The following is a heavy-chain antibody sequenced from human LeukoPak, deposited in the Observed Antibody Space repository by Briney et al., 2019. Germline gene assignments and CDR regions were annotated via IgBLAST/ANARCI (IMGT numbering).Heavy chain of an antibody. V-gene: IGHV4-59*01. Sequence: SETLSLTCTVSGGSIRSYYWSWIRQPPGKGPEWIGYIYYSGSTNYNPSLKSRASISVDTSKNQFSLKLSSVTAADTAVYYCARTGSTVTMLYPFDHWGQGTLVTVSS. CDR2: IYYSGST. CDR1: GGSIRSYY. D-gene: IGHD4-17*01. J-gene: IGHJ4*02. CDR3: ARTGSTVTMLYPFDH.